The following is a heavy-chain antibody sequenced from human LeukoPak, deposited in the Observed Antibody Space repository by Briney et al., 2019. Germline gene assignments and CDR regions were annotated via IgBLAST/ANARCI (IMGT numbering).Heavy chain of an antibody. CDR3: ARDLDYYGSGSYYNWFDP. CDR1: GYSISSGYY. V-gene: IGHV4-38-2*02. Sequence: SGTLSLTCAVSGYSISSGYYWGWIRQPPGKGLEWIGSIYHSGSTYYNPSLKSRVTISVDTSKNQFSLKLSSVTAADTAVYYCARDLDYYGSGSYYNWFDPWGQGTLVTVSS. D-gene: IGHD3-10*01. J-gene: IGHJ5*02. CDR2: IYHSGST.